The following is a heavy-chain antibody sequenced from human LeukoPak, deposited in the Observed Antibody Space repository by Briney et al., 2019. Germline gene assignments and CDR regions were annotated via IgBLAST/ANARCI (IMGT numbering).Heavy chain of an antibody. V-gene: IGHV3-23*01. CDR2: ISGNGGSS. Sequence: GGSLRLSCVASEFTFSNCVMSWVRQAPGKGLEWVSLISGNGGSSNYADSVKGRFTISRDNPKNTLYLQMNSLRAEDTAVYYCAKVRISGVVDSWGQGTLVTVSS. J-gene: IGHJ5*01. CDR1: EFTFSNCV. D-gene: IGHD3-3*01. CDR3: AKVRISGVVDS.